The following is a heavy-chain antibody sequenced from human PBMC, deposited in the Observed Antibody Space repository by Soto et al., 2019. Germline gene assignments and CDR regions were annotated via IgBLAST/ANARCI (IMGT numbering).Heavy chain of an antibody. D-gene: IGHD2-15*01. V-gene: IGHV3-23*01. CDR3: AKAWGCVGIYCSGANDLDY. CDR2: ISGSGGST. Sequence: GGSLRLSCAASGFTFSSYAMSWVRQAPGKGLEWVSAISGSGGSTYYADSVKGRFTISRDNSKNTLYLQMNSLRAEDTAVYYCAKAWGCVGIYCSGANDLDYWGQGTLVTVSS. CDR1: GFTFSSYA. J-gene: IGHJ4*02.